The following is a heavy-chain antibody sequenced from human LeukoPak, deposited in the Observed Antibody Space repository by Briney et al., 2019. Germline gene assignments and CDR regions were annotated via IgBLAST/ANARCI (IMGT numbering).Heavy chain of an antibody. Sequence: ASVTVSCKVSGYSLTDLSLHWVRQAPGKGLEWVGGFDPEDGEPIYAQKFQGRLSMTEDTSKDTGYMELRTLRSEDTALYCAKSHGDYGLLDYWGQGTLVTVSS. J-gene: IGHJ4*02. V-gene: IGHV1-24*01. CDR1: GYSLTDLS. CDR2: FDPEDGEP. D-gene: IGHD4-17*01. CDR3: AKSHGDYGLLDY.